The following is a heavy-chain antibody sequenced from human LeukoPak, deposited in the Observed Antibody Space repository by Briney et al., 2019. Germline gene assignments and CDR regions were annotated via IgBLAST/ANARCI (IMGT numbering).Heavy chain of an antibody. Sequence: SETLSLTCTVSGGSIGSYYWSWIRQPPGKGLEWIGYIYYSGSTNYNPSLKSRVTISIDTSKNQFSLKLSSVTAADTAVYYCARRDCSSASCSIDYWGQGTLVTVSS. D-gene: IGHD2-2*01. J-gene: IGHJ4*02. CDR1: GGSIGSYY. CDR2: IYYSGST. V-gene: IGHV4-59*01. CDR3: ARRDCSSASCSIDY.